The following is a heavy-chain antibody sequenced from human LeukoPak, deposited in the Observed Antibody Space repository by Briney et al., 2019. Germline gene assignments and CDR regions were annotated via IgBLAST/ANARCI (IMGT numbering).Heavy chain of an antibody. J-gene: IGHJ4*02. CDR1: GFTFNNYA. CDR2: ISSNSCTT. Sequence: GGSLRLSCTASGFTFNNYAMHWVRQAPGQGLEYVSTISSNSCTTYYANSVKGRFTISRDNSKNTLYLQMGSLRVEDMAVYYCARGVAPSRYWGQGTLVTLSS. CDR3: ARGVAPSRY. V-gene: IGHV3-64*01. D-gene: IGHD3-3*01.